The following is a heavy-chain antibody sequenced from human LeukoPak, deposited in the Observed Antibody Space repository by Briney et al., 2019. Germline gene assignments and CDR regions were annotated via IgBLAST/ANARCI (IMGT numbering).Heavy chain of an antibody. CDR3: AKDPSYYGDYPGY. J-gene: IGHJ4*02. D-gene: IGHD4-17*01. V-gene: IGHV3-30*18. Sequence: GGSLRLSCAASGFTFSSYGMHWVRQAPGKGLEWVAVISYDGSNKYYADSVKGRFTISRDNSKNTLYLQMNSLRAEDTAVYYCAKDPSYYGDYPGYWDQGTLVTVSS. CDR1: GFTFSSYG. CDR2: ISYDGSNK.